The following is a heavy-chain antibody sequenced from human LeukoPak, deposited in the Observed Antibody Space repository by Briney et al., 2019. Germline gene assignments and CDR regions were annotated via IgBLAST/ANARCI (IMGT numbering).Heavy chain of an antibody. CDR2: ISGSGGST. V-gene: IGHV3-23*01. Sequence: GGSLRLSCAASGFTFSSYAMSGVRQAPGKGLEGVSAISGSGGSTYYADSVKGRFTISRDNSKNTLYLQMNSLRAEDTAVYYCAKDIPVDDAFDIWGQGTMVTVSS. CDR1: GFTFSSYA. CDR3: AKDIPVDDAFDI. D-gene: IGHD2-21*01. J-gene: IGHJ3*02.